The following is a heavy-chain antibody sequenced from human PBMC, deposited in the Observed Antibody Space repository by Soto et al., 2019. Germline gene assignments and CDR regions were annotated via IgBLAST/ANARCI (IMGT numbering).Heavy chain of an antibody. Sequence: ASVKVSCKVSGYTLTELSMHWVRQAPGKGLEWMGGFDPEDGETIYAQKFQGRVTMTGDTSTDTAYMELSSLRSEDTAVYYCATVTRYYYYMDVWGKGTTVTVSS. CDR3: ATVTRYYYYMDV. CDR1: GYTLTELS. J-gene: IGHJ6*03. V-gene: IGHV1-24*01. CDR2: FDPEDGET.